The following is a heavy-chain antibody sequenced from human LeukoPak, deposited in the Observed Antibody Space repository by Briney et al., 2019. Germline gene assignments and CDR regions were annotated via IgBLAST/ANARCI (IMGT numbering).Heavy chain of an antibody. CDR3: ARGLGEGSS. CDR2: INPNSGGT. CDR1: GYTFTDYY. Sequence: ASVKVSCKASGYTFTDYYIHWVRQAPGQGLEWMGWINPNSGGTNYAQKFQGRVTMTRDTSISTAYMELSGLISGDTAVYYCARGLGEGSSWGQGTLVTVSS. J-gene: IGHJ4*02. D-gene: IGHD3-16*01. V-gene: IGHV1-2*02.